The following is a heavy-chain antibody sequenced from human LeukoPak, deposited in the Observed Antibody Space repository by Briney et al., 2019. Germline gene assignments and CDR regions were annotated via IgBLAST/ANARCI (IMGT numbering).Heavy chain of an antibody. CDR3: ARRSGNAYYYYGLDV. D-gene: IGHD3-10*01. Sequence: SQTLSLTCTVSGGSISSGDYYWSWIRQPPGKGLEWIGYIYYSGSTYYNPSLKSRVTISVETSKNQFSLKLNSVTAADTAVYFCARRSGNAYYYYGLDVWGQGTTVTVSS. CDR1: GGSISSGDYY. CDR2: IYYSGST. V-gene: IGHV4-30-4*08. J-gene: IGHJ6*02.